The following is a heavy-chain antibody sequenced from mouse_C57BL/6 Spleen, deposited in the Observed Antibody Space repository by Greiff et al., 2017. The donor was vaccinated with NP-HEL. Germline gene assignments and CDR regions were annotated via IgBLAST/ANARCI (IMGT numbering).Heavy chain of an antibody. D-gene: IGHD2-4*01. CDR1: GYTFTDYE. V-gene: IGHV1-15*01. Sequence: QVQLQQSGAELVRPGASVTLSCKASGYTFTDYEMHWVKQTPVHGLEWIGAIDPETGGTAYNQKFKGKAILTADKSSSTAYMELRSLTSEDSAVYYCTRFNYDYPFDYWGQGTTLTVSS. CDR2: IDPETGGT. CDR3: TRFNYDYPFDY. J-gene: IGHJ2*01.